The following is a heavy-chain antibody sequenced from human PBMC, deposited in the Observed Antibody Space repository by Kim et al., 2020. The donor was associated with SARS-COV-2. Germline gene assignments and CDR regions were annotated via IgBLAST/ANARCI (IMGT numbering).Heavy chain of an antibody. CDR2: YTSGRT. CDR3: ASALGH. V-gene: IGHV4-4*07. Sequence: YTSGRTNYTPSLQSRVTRSVDMSKNQFSLKLSSVTAADTAVYYCASALGHWGQGTLVTVSS. D-gene: IGHD3-16*02. J-gene: IGHJ4*02.